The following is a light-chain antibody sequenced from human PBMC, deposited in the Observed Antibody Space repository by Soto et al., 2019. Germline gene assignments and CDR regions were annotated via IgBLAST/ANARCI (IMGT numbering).Light chain of an antibody. Sequence: EIVLTQSPATLSLSPGERATLSCRASQSVSSYLAWYQQKPGQAPRLLIYDASNRATGIPARFSGSGSGTDFTLTIRSLEPEDFARYYRQQRSRTFGGGTKVEIK. CDR2: DAS. V-gene: IGKV3-11*01. CDR1: QSVSSY. CDR3: QQRSRT. J-gene: IGKJ4*01.